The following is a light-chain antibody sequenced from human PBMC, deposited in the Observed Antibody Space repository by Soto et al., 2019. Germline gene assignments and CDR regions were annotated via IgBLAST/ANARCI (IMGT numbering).Light chain of an antibody. Sequence: QSALTQPRSVSGSPGQSVTISCTGTSSGVGGYNYVSWYQQHPGKAPKLMIYDVSKRPSGVPDRFSGSKSGNTASLTISGLPAEDEADYYCCSYTSSSTLVVFGGGTQLTVL. V-gene: IGLV2-11*01. J-gene: IGLJ2*01. CDR1: SSGVGGYNY. CDR2: DVS. CDR3: CSYTSSSTLVV.